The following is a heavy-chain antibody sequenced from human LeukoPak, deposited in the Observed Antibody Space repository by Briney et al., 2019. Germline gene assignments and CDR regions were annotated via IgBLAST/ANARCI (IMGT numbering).Heavy chain of an antibody. D-gene: IGHD3-3*02. CDR3: ARDSTGYWYFDL. CDR2: ISYDGNNK. Sequence: GGSLRLSCAASGFTFSSYVMHWVRQAPGKGLEWVAVISYDGNNKYYADSVKGRFTISRDNSKNTLYLQMNSLRTEDTAVYYCARDSTGYWYFDLWGRGTLVSVSS. CDR1: GFTFSSYV. J-gene: IGHJ2*01. V-gene: IGHV3-30*14.